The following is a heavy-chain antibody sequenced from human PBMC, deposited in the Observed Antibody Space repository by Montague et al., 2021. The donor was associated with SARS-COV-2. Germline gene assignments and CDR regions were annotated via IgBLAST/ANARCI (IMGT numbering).Heavy chain of an antibody. J-gene: IGHJ4*02. Sequence: SETRSLTCAVSGDSIMTADCWSWVRQPPGQGLEWIGKIYQRVSTNYNPSLKSRVSMSVDKSKNKVSLELYSVTAGDTALYYCVRAGGIHNRPPVWGQGALVIVSS. CDR1: GDSIMTADC. CDR2: IYQRVST. D-gene: IGHD4-23*01. CDR3: VRAGGIHNRPPV. V-gene: IGHV4-4*02.